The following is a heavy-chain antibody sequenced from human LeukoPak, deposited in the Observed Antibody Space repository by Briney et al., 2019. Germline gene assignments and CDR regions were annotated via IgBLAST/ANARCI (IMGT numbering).Heavy chain of an antibody. CDR3: ARDSWGTGTADAFDI. Sequence: SQTLSLTCTVSGGSISSGGYYWSWIRQPPGKGLEWIGYIYHSGSTNYNPSLKSRVTISVDTSKNQFSLKLSSVTAADTAVYYCARDSWGTGTADAFDIWGQGTMVTVSS. V-gene: IGHV4-30-2*01. D-gene: IGHD1-1*01. CDR2: IYHSGST. CDR1: GGSISSGGYY. J-gene: IGHJ3*02.